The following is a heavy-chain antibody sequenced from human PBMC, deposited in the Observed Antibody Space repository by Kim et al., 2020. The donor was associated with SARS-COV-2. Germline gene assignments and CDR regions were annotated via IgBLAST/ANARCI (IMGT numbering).Heavy chain of an antibody. CDR2: ISGSGGST. CDR1: GFTFSSYA. D-gene: IGHD1-26*01. Sequence: GGSLRLSCAASGFTFSSYAMSWVRQAPGKGLEWVSAISGSGGSTYYADSVKGRFTISRDNSKNTLYLQMNSLRAEDTAVYYCAKSLYFYSGSYVDGSDYWGQGTLVTVSS. V-gene: IGHV3-23*01. J-gene: IGHJ4*02. CDR3: AKSLYFYSGSYVDGSDY.